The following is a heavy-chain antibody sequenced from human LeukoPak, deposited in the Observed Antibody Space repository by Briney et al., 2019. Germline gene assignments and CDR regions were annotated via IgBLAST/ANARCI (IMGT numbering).Heavy chain of an antibody. V-gene: IGHV3-30-3*01. J-gene: IGHJ4*02. D-gene: IGHD3-22*01. CDR1: GFTFSSYA. CDR2: ISYDGSNK. CDR3: AREEDYDSSGYSVNYFDY. Sequence: GGSPRLSCAASGFTFSSYAMHWVRQAPGKGLEWVAVISYDGSNKHYADSVKGRFTISRDNSKNTLYLQMNSLRAEDTAVYYCAREEDYDSSGYSVNYFDYWGQGTLVTVSS.